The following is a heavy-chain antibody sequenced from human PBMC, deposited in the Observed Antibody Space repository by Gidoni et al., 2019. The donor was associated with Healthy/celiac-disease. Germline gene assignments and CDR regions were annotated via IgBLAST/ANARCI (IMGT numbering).Heavy chain of an antibody. CDR2: TYYRSMWYN. V-gene: IGHV6-1*01. CDR1: GDSGPSNSVA. D-gene: IGHD2-15*01. J-gene: IGHJ5*02. CDR3: ARDGSRGPDGYCSGGSCHNWFDP. Sequence: QVQLQQSGQGLVKPSQTLPPTCASAGDSGPSNSVAWHGTRQSPSRGLEWLGRTYYRSMWYNDYAVSVTSRITINPDTSKSQFSLQLNSVTPEDTAVYYCARDGSRGPDGYCSGGSCHNWFDPWGQGTLVTVSS.